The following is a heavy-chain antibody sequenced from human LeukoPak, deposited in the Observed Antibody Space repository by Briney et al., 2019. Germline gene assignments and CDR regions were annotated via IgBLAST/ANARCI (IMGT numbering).Heavy chain of an antibody. D-gene: IGHD1-7*01. J-gene: IGHJ4*02. V-gene: IGHV1-24*01. CDR1: GYTLTELS. CDR2: FGPEDGET. Sequence: ASVKVSCKVSGYTLTELSMHWVRQAPGKGLEWMGGFGPEDGETIYAQKFQGRVTMTEDTSTDTAYMELSSLRSEDTAVYYCATHGITGTTPDYWGQGTLVTVSS. CDR3: ATHGITGTTPDY.